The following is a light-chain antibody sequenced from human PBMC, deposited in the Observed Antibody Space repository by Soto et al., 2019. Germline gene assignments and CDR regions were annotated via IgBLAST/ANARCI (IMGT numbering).Light chain of an antibody. CDR1: QSISSY. V-gene: IGKV1-39*01. CDR2: AAS. Sequence: DLQMTPSPSSLSASVGARVTITCRASQSISSYLNWYQQKPGKAPKLLIYAASSLQSGVPSRFSGSGSGKDFTLTISSLQPEDFATYYCQQSYSTPPMFGQGTKVEIK. CDR3: QQSYSTPPM. J-gene: IGKJ1*01.